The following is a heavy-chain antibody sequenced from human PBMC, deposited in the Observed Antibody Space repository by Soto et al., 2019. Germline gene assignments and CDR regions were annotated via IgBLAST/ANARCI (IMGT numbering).Heavy chain of an antibody. CDR3: AKDPSPQGLEPLGYFDY. Sequence: GGSLRLSCAASGFTFSSYAMSWVRQAPGKGLEWVSAISGSGGSTYYADSVKGRFTISRDNSKNTLYLQMNSLRAEDTAVYYCAKDPSPQGLEPLGYFDYWGQGTLVTVSS. CDR2: ISGSGGST. J-gene: IGHJ4*02. D-gene: IGHD1-1*01. CDR1: GFTFSSYA. V-gene: IGHV3-23*01.